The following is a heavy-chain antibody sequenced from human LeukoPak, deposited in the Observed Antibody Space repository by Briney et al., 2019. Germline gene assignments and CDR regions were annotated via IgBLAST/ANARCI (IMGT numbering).Heavy chain of an antibody. CDR2: ISSGSSAI. Sequence: GGSLRLSCAASGFTFSSYSMNGVRQAPGKGLEWVSYISSGSSAIYYADSVKGRFTISRDNSKNTLYLQMTSLRPEDTAVYYCTRGLGAIRGGWFDPWGQGTLVTVSS. V-gene: IGHV3-48*01. CDR1: GFTFSSYS. CDR3: TRGLGAIRGGWFDP. D-gene: IGHD1-26*01. J-gene: IGHJ5*02.